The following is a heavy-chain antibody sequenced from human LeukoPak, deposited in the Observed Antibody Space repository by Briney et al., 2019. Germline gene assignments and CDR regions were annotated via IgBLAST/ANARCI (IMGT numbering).Heavy chain of an antibody. CDR2: VYYSGST. Sequence: SETLSLTCTVSGGSVSSYYWSWIRQPPGKGLEWIGYVYYSGSTNYNPSLKSRVTISVDTSKNQFSLNLSSVTAADTAVYYCARAPHFFDTSGSRYYFDYWGQGALVTVSS. CDR3: ARAPHFFDTSGSRYYFDY. D-gene: IGHD3-22*01. J-gene: IGHJ4*02. CDR1: GGSVSSYY. V-gene: IGHV4-59*02.